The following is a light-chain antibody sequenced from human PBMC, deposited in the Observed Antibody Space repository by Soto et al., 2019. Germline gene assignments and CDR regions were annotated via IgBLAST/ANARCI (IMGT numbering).Light chain of an antibody. CDR1: QTISSW. CDR2: KAS. CDR3: QHYNSYSEA. V-gene: IGKV1-5*03. Sequence: IKMNQSPSTLSGYVGDRVTITCRASQTISSWLAWYQQKPGKAPKLLIYKASTLKSGVPSRFSGSGSGTEFTLTISSLQPDDFATYYCQHYNSYSEAFGQGTKVAI. J-gene: IGKJ1*01.